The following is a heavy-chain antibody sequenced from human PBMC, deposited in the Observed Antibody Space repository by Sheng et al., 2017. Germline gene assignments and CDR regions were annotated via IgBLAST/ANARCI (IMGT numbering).Heavy chain of an antibody. Sequence: EVHLVESGGGLVQPGGSLRLSCAASGFTFRSYWMTWVRQAPGKGLEWVANVKQDESEKYYVDSVRGRFTISRDNAKNSLYLQMNSLRAEDTAVYYCARAWAQVGTAVPPLDHWGQGTLVTVSS. D-gene: IGHD6-13*01. CDR1: GFTFRSYW. J-gene: IGHJ4*02. V-gene: IGHV3-7*03. CDR3: ARAWAQVGTAVPPLDH. CDR2: VKQDESEK.